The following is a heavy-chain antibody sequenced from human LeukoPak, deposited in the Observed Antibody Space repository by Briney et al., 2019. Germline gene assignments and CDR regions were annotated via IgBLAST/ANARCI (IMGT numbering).Heavy chain of an antibody. J-gene: IGHJ4*02. CDR2: ISGSGVST. D-gene: IGHD3-22*01. CDR1: GFIFSSSA. CDR3: ARAGITMIVDY. Sequence: PGGSLRLSCTASGFIFSSSAMSWVRQAPGKGLEWVSSISGSGVSTYYADSVKGRFTVSRDNSKNTLYLQMNSLRAEDTAVYYCARAGITMIVDYWGQGTLVTVSS. V-gene: IGHV3-23*01.